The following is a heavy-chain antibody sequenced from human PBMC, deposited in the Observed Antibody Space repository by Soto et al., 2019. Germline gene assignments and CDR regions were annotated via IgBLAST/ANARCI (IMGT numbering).Heavy chain of an antibody. V-gene: IGHV4-61*01. D-gene: IGHD3-22*01. CDR2: IYYSGST. CDR1: GGSVSSGSYY. CDR3: ARDVSYYDSSGYPNWFDP. J-gene: IGHJ5*02. Sequence: QVQLQESGPGLVKPSETLSLTCTVSGGSVSSGSYYWSWIRQPPGKGLEWIGYIYYSGSTNYNPSLKRRVTISVDTSKNPFSLKLSSVTAADTAVYYCARDVSYYDSSGYPNWFDPWGQGTMVTVSS.